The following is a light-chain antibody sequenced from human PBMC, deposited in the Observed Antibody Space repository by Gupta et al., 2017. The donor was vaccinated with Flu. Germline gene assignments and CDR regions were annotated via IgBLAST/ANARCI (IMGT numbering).Light chain of an antibody. V-gene: IGLV2-14*01. CDR2: EDK. J-gene: IGLJ3*02. Sequence: STACRRDNVGKKHVSWYQHKPGKAPDLIMYEDKHRPSGIPKRFSGSKSANTASLTISGPQAGDEADYYCQLYYNSINPWVFGGGTKVTVL. CDR1: RRDNVGKKH. CDR3: QLYYNSINPWV.